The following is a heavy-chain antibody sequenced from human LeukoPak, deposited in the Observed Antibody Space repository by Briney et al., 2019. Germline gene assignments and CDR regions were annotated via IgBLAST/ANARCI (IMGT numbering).Heavy chain of an antibody. D-gene: IGHD3-10*01. V-gene: IGHV1-2*02. Sequence: GASVKVSCKASGYTFTDHYIHWMRQAPGQGPEWMGWIYPKSGGTNSAQKFQGRVTLTRDTSISTTYMELSGLRSDDTAVYYCARIAGSGSLNWFDPGAREPWSPSPQ. CDR1: GYTFTDHY. CDR3: ARIAGSGSLNWFDP. CDR2: IYPKSGGT. J-gene: IGHJ5*02.